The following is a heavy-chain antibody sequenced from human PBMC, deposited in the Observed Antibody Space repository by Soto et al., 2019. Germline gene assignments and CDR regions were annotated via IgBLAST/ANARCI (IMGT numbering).Heavy chain of an antibody. Sequence: QVQLVESGGGVVQPGRSLRLSCAASGFTFSSYGMHWVRQAPGKGLEWVAVISYDGSNKYYADSVKGRFTISRDNSKNTLYLQMNSRRAEDTAVYYCAKVEGSSWPYYYYGMDVWGQGTTVTVSS. J-gene: IGHJ6*02. CDR1: GFTFSSYG. V-gene: IGHV3-30*18. CDR2: ISYDGSNK. CDR3: AKVEGSSWPYYYYGMDV. D-gene: IGHD6-13*01.